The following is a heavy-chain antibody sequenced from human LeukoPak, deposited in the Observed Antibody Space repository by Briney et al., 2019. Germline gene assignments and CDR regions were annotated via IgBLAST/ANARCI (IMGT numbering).Heavy chain of an antibody. Sequence: SETLSLTCAVYGGSFSGSYGSWVRQPPGKGLGWIGDITHSGRTNYNPSLKSRVTISVDTSKNQFSLKLSSVTAADTAVYYCARVISAGETPVPAANGMDVWGKGTTVTVSS. CDR3: ARVISAGETPVPAANGMDV. CDR2: ITHSGRT. V-gene: IGHV4-34*01. CDR1: GGSFSGSY. D-gene: IGHD2-2*01. J-gene: IGHJ6*04.